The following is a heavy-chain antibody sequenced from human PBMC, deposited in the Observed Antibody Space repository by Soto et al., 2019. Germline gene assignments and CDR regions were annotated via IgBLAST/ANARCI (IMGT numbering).Heavy chain of an antibody. J-gene: IGHJ6*02. D-gene: IGHD3-22*01. CDR2: VKPDGSAT. CDR1: GFTFHYYW. CDR3: ARDRERVTVNGGIALGAMEV. Sequence: LRLSCAASGFTFHYYWMTWVRQAPGKGLEWVANVKPDGSATFYADSLKGRFTISRDNANNSVSLQMHSLRADDTAVYYCARDRERVTVNGGIALGAMEVWGHGTTVTVS. V-gene: IGHV3-7*03.